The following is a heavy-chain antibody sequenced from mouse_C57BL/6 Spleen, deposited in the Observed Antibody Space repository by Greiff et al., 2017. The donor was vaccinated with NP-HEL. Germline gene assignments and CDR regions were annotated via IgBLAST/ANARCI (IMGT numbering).Heavy chain of an antibody. CDR1: GFTFSSYG. J-gene: IGHJ3*01. V-gene: IGHV5-6*01. D-gene: IGHD2-4*01. CDR2: ISSGGSYT. Sequence: EVMLVESGGDLVKPGGSLKLSCAASGFTFSSYGMSWVRQTPDKRLEWVATISSGGSYTYYPDSVKGRFTISRDNAKNTLYLQMSSLKSEDTAMYYCARHSIYYDYDEGFAYWGQGTLVTVSA. CDR3: ARHSIYYDYDEGFAY.